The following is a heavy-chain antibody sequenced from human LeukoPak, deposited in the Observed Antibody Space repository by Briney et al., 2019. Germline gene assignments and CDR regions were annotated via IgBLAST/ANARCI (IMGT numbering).Heavy chain of an antibody. J-gene: IGHJ4*02. D-gene: IGHD6-6*01. V-gene: IGHV1-2*02. Sequence: GASVKVSCKASGYTFTGYYMHWVRQAPGQGLEWMGWINPNSGGKNYAQKFQGRVTLTRDTSISTAYMELNSLRAEDTAVYYCARGRFGSSSGDTHLYYFDYWGQGTLVTVSS. CDR3: ARGRFGSSSGDTHLYYFDY. CDR2: INPNSGGK. CDR1: GYTFTGYY.